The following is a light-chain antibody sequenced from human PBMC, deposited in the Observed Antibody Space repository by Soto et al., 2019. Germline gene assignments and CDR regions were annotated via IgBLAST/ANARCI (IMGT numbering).Light chain of an antibody. CDR2: GAY. V-gene: IGKV3-15*01. J-gene: IGKJ2*01. Sequence: EIVMTQSPATLYVSPGESATLSCRASQSISSELAWYQQKPGQPPMLLIYGAYTRAPGVPARFTGSGSGSDFTLSITALQSEDCAVYYCQQGHNWPLTFGQGTRLE. CDR1: QSISSE. CDR3: QQGHNWPLT.